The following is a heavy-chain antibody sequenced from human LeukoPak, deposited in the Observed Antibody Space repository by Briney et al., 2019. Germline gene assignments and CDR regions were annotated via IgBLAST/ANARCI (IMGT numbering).Heavy chain of an antibody. CDR2: ISYDGSNK. CDR3: AKDGGDYGNY. J-gene: IGHJ4*02. Sequence: PGRSLRLSCAASGFTFSSYGMHWVRQAPGKGLEWVAVISYDGSNKYYADSVKGRFTISRDNSKNTLYLQLTSLRAEDTAVYYCAKDGGDYGNYWGQGTLVTVSS. V-gene: IGHV3-30*18. D-gene: IGHD4-17*01. CDR1: GFTFSSYG.